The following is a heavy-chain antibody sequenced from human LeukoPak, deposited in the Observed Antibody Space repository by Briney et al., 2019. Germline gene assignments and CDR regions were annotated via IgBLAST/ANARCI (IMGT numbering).Heavy chain of an antibody. D-gene: IGHD5-24*01. Sequence: SETLSLTCTVSGGSISSYYWSWIRQPPGKGLEWIGYMYHYGGTNYNPSLKSRVTISIDKPKKQFSSKLISVTAADTAIYYCARVREMTTVNNAAFDIWGQGTMVTVSS. V-gene: IGHV4-59*01. J-gene: IGHJ3*02. CDR3: ARVREMTTVNNAAFDI. CDR2: MYHYGGT. CDR1: GGSISSYY.